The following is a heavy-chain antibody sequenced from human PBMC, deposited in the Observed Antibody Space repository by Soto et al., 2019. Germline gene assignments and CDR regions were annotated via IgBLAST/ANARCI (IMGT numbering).Heavy chain of an antibody. CDR3: GYDSPGNYYCMDV. CDR2: ISYDGSNK. J-gene: IGHJ6*02. Sequence: PAGSLRLSCAASGFTFSSYGMHWVRQAPGKGLEWVAVISYDGSNKYYADSVKGRFTISRDNSKNTLYLQMNSLRAEDTAVYYCGYDSPGNYYCMDVWGQGTTVTVSS. V-gene: IGHV3-30*18. CDR1: GFTFSSYG.